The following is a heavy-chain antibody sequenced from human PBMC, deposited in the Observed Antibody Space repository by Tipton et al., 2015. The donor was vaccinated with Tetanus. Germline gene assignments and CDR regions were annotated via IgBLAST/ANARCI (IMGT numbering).Heavy chain of an antibody. J-gene: IGHJ4*02. Sequence: TLSLTCAVSGASISSIYSWSWIRQPPGKGLEWIGDIFYSGNSIPNPSFRSRVTMSADTSRTLFSLTLMSVTAAGTAVYFCARGLIDDFLGSRIYFDSWGPGTLVTVSS. V-gene: IGHV4-61*01. CDR1: GASISSIYS. D-gene: IGHD3-16*01. CDR2: IFYSGNS. CDR3: ARGLIDDFLGSRIYFDS.